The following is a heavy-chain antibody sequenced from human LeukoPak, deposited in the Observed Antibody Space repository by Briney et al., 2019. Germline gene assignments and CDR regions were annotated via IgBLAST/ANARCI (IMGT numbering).Heavy chain of an antibody. CDR2: LYYSGNT. J-gene: IGHJ4*02. CDR1: GGSISTSSFY. V-gene: IGHV4-39*01. CDR3: ARAGRYCSGGSCYSGIGY. D-gene: IGHD2-15*01. Sequence: SETLSLTCSVSGGSISTSSFYWVWIRQPPGKGLEWIGSLYYSGNTYYKSSLKSRVTISADTSKNQFSLKLSSVTAADTAMYYCARAGRYCSGGSCYSGIGYWGQGTLVTVSS.